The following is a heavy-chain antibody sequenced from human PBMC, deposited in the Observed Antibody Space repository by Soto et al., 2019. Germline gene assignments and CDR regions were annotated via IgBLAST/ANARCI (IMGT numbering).Heavy chain of an antibody. CDR3: ARVERGTATTVVDAFDI. CDR1: GGFVTSGSYY. CDR2: MSHIGGT. J-gene: IGHJ3*02. V-gene: IGHV4-34*01. Sequence: QVQLQQWGAGLLKPSETLSLTCAVYGGFVTSGSYYWSCIRQPPGKGLEWIGEMSHIGGTHFNPSLKSRVTISVDTSKNQFTLKMSSVTAADTALYYCARVERGTATTVVDAFDIWGPGTMVTVSS. D-gene: IGHD1-1*01.